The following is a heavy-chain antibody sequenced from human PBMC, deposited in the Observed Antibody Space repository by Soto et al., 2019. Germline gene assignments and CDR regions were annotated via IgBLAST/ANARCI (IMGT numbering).Heavy chain of an antibody. CDR1: GFTFRSYG. CDR3: AKDIAAAGTDYYYAMDV. J-gene: IGHJ6*02. Sequence: PGGSLRLSCAASGFTFRSYGMYWVRQAPGKGLEWVAVISYDGSNTYYADSVKGRFTISRDNSRNTLYLQMNSLRAEDTAVYYCAKDIAAAGTDYYYAMDVWGQGTTVTVS. CDR2: ISYDGSNT. V-gene: IGHV3-30*18. D-gene: IGHD6-13*01.